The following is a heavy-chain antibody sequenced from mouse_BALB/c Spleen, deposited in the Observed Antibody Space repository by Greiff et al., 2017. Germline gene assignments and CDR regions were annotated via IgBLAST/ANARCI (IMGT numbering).Heavy chain of an antibody. J-gene: IGHJ3*01. V-gene: IGHV5-17*02. CDR2: ISSGSSTI. CDR1: GFTFSSFG. CDR3: ARGADYYGSSYEGFAY. Sequence: EVQVVESGGGLVQPGGSRKLSCAASGFTFSSFGMHWVRQAPEKGLEWVAYISSGSSTIYYADTVKGRFTISRDNPKNTLFLQMTSLRSEDTAMYYCARGADYYGSSYEGFAYWGQGTLVTVSA. D-gene: IGHD1-1*01.